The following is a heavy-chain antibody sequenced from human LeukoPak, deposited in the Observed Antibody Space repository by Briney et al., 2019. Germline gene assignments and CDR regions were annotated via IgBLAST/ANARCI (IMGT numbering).Heavy chain of an antibody. J-gene: IGHJ4*02. D-gene: IGHD3-10*01. Sequence: SQTLSLTCSVSGGSISSSNYYWSWIRQPAGKGLEWIGRIYTSESTNYNPSLKSRVTISVDTSRNQFSLKLSSVTAADAAVYYCARGLWFGDENPPYFDYWGQGILVTVSS. CDR1: GGSISSSNYY. CDR3: ARGLWFGDENPPYFDY. V-gene: IGHV4-61*02. CDR2: IYTSEST.